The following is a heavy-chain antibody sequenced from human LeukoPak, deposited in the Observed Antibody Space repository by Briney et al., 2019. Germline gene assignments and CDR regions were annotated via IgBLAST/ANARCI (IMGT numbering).Heavy chain of an antibody. J-gene: IGHJ4*02. CDR3: SRGECGAACIIVLRWEVGY. V-gene: IGHV1-2*02. Sequence: ASVKLSCTASGYTFSGYYMNWVRQAPGQGLEWIAWINPNSGGTNYAETFQGRVTMTRDTSISTAYMEMNRLRADDTAVYYCSRGECGAACIIVLRWEVGYWVQGTLVTVSS. CDR2: INPNSGGT. D-gene: IGHD6-13*01. CDR1: GYTFSGYY.